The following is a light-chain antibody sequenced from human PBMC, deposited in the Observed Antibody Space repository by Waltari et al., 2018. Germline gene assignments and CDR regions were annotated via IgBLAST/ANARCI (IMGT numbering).Light chain of an antibody. CDR3: QQRRNRPLT. J-gene: IGKJ4*01. V-gene: IGKV3-11*01. CDR1: QSVGTY. Sequence: EIVLIQSPAILSFSPGERATLSCRASQSVGTYLAWYQQRPGQSPRLLIYDTSYRATGIPARFSGSGSETDFTLTISSLQPEDFAVYYCQQRRNRPLTFGGGTRVQI. CDR2: DTS.